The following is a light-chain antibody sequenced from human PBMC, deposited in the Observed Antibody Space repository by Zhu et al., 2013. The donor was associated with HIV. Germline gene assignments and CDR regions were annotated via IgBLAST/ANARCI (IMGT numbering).Light chain of an antibody. V-gene: IGKV1-5*03. CDR2: KAS. J-gene: IGKJ1*01. CDR3: QQGWT. CDR1: QSISSW. Sequence: DIQMTQSPSTLSATVGDRVTITCRASQSISSWLAWYQQKPGKAPKLLIYKASSLESGVPSRFSGSGSGTEFTLTISSLQPDDFATYYCQQGWTFGQGDQGGNQT.